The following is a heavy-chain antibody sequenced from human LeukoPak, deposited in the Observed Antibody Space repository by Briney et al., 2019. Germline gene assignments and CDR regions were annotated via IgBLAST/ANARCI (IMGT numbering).Heavy chain of an antibody. J-gene: IGHJ4*02. CDR1: GFTVSSNY. CDR3: AKKRYYYDSSGYLSLYYFDY. Sequence: GGSLRLSCAASGFTVSSNYMSWVRQAPGKGLEWVSVIYSGGSTYYAGSVKGRFTISRDNSKNTLYLQMNSLRAEDTAVYYCAKKRYYYDSSGYLSLYYFDYWGQGTLVTVSS. V-gene: IGHV3-66*01. D-gene: IGHD3-22*01. CDR2: IYSGGST.